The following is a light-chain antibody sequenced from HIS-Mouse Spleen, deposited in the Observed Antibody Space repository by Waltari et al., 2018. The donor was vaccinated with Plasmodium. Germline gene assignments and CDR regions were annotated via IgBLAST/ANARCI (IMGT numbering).Light chain of an antibody. Sequence: SYELTQPPSVSVSPGQTASITCSGDKLGDQYACWSQQKPGQSPVLVIYQDTKRPSGIPERFSGSNSGNTATLTISRVEAGDEADYYCQVWDSSSDHPDVVFGGGTKLTVL. CDR2: QDT. J-gene: IGLJ2*01. CDR3: QVWDSSSDHPDVV. V-gene: IGLV3-1*01. CDR1: KLGDQY.